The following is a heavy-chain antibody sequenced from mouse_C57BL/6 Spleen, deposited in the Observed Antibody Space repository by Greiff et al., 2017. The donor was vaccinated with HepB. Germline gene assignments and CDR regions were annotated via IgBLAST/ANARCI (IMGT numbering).Heavy chain of an antibody. V-gene: IGHV5-17*01. J-gene: IGHJ4*01. D-gene: IGHD2-1*01. CDR1: GLTFSDYG. Sequence: EVMLVESGGGLVKPGGSLKLSCAASGLTFSDYGMHWVRQAPEKGLEWVAYISSGSSTIYYADTVKGRFTISRDNAKNTLFLQMTSLRSEDTAMYYCARDYYWAMDYWGQGTSVTVSS. CDR3: ARDYYWAMDY. CDR2: ISSGSSTI.